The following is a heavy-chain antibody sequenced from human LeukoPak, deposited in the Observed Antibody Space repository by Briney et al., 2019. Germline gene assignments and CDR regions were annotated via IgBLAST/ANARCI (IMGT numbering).Heavy chain of an antibody. D-gene: IGHD6-19*01. CDR3: ARTSIAVAGTHYYYYYGMDV. Sequence: PSETLSLTCTVSGGSISSYYWSWIRQPPGKGLEWIGYIYYSGSTNYNPSLKSRVTMSVDTSKNQFSLKLSSVTAADTAVYYCARTSIAVAGTHYYYYYGMDVWGQGTTVTVSS. CDR1: GGSISSYY. J-gene: IGHJ6*02. V-gene: IGHV4-59*08. CDR2: IYYSGST.